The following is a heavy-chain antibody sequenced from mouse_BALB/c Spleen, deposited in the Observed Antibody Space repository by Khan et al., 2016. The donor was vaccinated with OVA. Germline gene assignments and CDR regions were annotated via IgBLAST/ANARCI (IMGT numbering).Heavy chain of an antibody. J-gene: IGHJ4*01. V-gene: IGHV2-3*01. CDR2: IWGDGNT. CDR1: GFSLTSYG. CDR3: AKDRGYYAVDY. Sequence: QVQLKQSGPGLVAPSQSLSITCTVSGFSLTSYGVSWVRQPPGKGLEWLGVIWGDGNTNFHSALRSRLSISKDNSKSQVFLKLNSLQTDDTATYXCAKDRGYYAVDYWGQGTSVTVSS.